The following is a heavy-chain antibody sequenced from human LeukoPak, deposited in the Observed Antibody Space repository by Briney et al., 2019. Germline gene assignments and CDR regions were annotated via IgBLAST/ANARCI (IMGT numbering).Heavy chain of an antibody. D-gene: IGHD6-13*01. CDR3: AKDRQQLVYYMDV. V-gene: IGHV3-33*06. J-gene: IGHJ6*03. CDR2: IWYDGSNK. Sequence: PGGSLRLSCAASGFTFSSYGMHWVRQAPGKGLEWVAVIWYDGSNKYYADSVKGRFTIPRDNSKNTLYLQMNSLRAEDTAVYYCAKDRQQLVYYMDVWGKGTTVTVSS. CDR1: GFTFSSYG.